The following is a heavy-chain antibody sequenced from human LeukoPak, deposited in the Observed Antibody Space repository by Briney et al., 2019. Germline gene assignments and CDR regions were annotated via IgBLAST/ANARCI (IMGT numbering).Heavy chain of an antibody. Sequence: SGPALVKPTQTLTLTCTFSGFSLSTSGMCVSWIRQPPEKALEWLALIDWDDDKYYSTSLKTRLTISKDTSKNQVVLTMTNMDPVDTATYYCARDSSSWYQTGLDYWGQGTLVTVSS. CDR2: IDWDDDK. D-gene: IGHD6-13*01. J-gene: IGHJ4*02. V-gene: IGHV2-70*01. CDR1: GFSLSTSGMC. CDR3: ARDSSSWYQTGLDY.